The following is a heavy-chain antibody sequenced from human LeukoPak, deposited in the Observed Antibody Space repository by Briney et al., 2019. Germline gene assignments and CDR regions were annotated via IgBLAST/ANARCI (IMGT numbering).Heavy chain of an antibody. D-gene: IGHD5-24*01. CDR2: INSDGSST. CDR3: ATGDDYRTFDY. Sequence: GGSLRLSCAASGFTFSSYWMHWVRQAPGKGLVWVSRINSDGSSTSYADSVKGRFTISRDNAKNTLYLQMNSLRADDTAVYYCATGDDYRTFDYWGQGTLVTVSS. V-gene: IGHV3-74*01. CDR1: GFTFSSYW. J-gene: IGHJ4*02.